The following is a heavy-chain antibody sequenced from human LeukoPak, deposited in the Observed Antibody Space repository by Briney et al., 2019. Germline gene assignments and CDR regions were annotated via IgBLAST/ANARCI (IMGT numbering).Heavy chain of an antibody. D-gene: IGHD5-12*01. J-gene: IGHJ4*02. Sequence: PGGSLRLSCTGSGFTFGDYAMNWVRQAPGKGLEWVGYIRSKAYGGTPEYAASVKGRFTISRDDSKSIAYLQMNSLKTEDTAVYYCTRVIVATKDYWGQGTLVTVPS. V-gene: IGHV3-49*04. CDR3: TRVIVATKDY. CDR1: GFTFGDYA. CDR2: IRSKAYGGTP.